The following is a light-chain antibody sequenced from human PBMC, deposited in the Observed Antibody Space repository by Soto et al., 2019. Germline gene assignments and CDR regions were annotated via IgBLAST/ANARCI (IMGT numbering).Light chain of an antibody. CDR3: HSRA. CDR2: DAS. CDR1: QSISSW. V-gene: IGKV1-5*01. J-gene: IGKJ5*01. Sequence: DIQMTQSPSTLSASVGDRVTITCRASQSISSWLAWYQQKPGKAPKLLIYDASSLESGVPSRFSGSGSGTESTLTISSLQPDDFATYFCHSRAFGQGTRLEI.